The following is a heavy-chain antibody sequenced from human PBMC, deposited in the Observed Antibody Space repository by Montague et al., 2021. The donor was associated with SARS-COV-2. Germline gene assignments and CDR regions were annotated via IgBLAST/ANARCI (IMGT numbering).Heavy chain of an antibody. CDR1: GYDFTRYW. J-gene: IGHJ4*02. CDR3: ARSQHCGSDCYFAY. V-gene: IGHV5-10-1*01. CDR2: INPADSQT. Sequence: QSGAEVKKSGESLGISCRGSGYDFTRYWISWVRQMPGKGLEWMGRINPADSQTNYSPSFQGQVTISVDKSITTAYLQWSSLKPSDTAIYYCARSQHCGSDCYFAYWGQGSLVTVSS. D-gene: IGHD2-21*02.